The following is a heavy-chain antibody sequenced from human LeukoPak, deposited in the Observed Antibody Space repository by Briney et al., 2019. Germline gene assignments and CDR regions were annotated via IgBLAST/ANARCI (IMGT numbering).Heavy chain of an antibody. CDR1: GFTFSSYA. Sequence: GGSLRLSYAASGFTFSSYAMSWVRQAPGKGLEWVSAISGSGGSTYYADSVKGRFTISRDNSKNTLYLQMNSLRAEDTAVYYCAKRYYDFWSGYYHHSDYWGQGTLVTVSS. D-gene: IGHD3-3*01. CDR3: AKRYYDFWSGYYHHSDY. J-gene: IGHJ4*02. CDR2: ISGSGGST. V-gene: IGHV3-23*01.